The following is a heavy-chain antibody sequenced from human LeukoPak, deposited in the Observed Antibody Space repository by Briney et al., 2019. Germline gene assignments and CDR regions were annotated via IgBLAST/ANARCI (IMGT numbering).Heavy chain of an antibody. CDR1: GFTFSDYA. J-gene: IGHJ6*03. CDR2: LTGTGSST. Sequence: GGSLRLSCVASGFTFSDYAMSWVRQAPGKGLEWVSTLTGTGSSTYDADSVKGRFSISRDNSGNTLYIQMNSLKAEDTAVYYCAKELELRTYYYYYMDVWGKGTTVTVSS. D-gene: IGHD1-7*01. V-gene: IGHV3-23*01. CDR3: AKELELRTYYYYYMDV.